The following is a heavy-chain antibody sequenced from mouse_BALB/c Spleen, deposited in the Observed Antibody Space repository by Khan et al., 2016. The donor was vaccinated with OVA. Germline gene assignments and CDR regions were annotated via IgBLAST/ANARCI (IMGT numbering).Heavy chain of an antibody. CDR2: ISGTGIST. D-gene: IGHD2-10*01. Sequence: VQLKESGGGLVKPEGSLNLSFPPSGFALGSYEMSWVRQTPEKSLEWVAPISGTGISTYYPDSVKGRFTISRDNARNTLYLQMSSLRSEDTALYYCARPSYYGNPWFTYWGQGTLVTVSA. V-gene: IGHV5-9*02. CDR1: GFALGSYE. CDR3: ARPSYYGNPWFTY. J-gene: IGHJ3*01.